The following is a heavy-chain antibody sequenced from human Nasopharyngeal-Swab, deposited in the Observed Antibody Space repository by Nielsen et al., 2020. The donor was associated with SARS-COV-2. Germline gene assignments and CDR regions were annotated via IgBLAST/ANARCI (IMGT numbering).Heavy chain of an antibody. J-gene: IGHJ4*02. V-gene: IGHV3-74*01. CDR1: GFTFSSYW. CDR3: ARVWNYAPYDY. D-gene: IGHD1-7*01. Sequence: GGSLRLSCAACGFTFSSYWIHWVRQAPGKGLVWVSRINSDGSSTSYADSVKGRFTISRDNAKNTLYLQMNSLRAEDTAVYYCARVWNYAPYDYWGQGTLVTVSS. CDR2: INSDGSST.